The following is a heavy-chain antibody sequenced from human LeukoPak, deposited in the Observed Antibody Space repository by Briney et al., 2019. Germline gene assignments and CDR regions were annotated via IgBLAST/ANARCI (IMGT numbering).Heavy chain of an antibody. J-gene: IGHJ3*02. D-gene: IGHD3-22*01. CDR3: ARDGRGFDAFDI. Sequence: GGSLRLSCAASGFNFNGYTMSWVRQAPGKGLEWVSSITSTSNYIYYADSLRGRFTISRDNAKNSLYLRMNSQRAEDTAVYYCARDGRGFDAFDIWGQGTMVTVSS. CDR1: GFNFNGYT. V-gene: IGHV3-21*01. CDR2: ITSTSNYI.